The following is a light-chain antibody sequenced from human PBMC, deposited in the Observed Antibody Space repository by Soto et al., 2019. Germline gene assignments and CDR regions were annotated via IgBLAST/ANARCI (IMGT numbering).Light chain of an antibody. V-gene: IGKV3-15*01. CDR1: QSVGSS. J-gene: IGKJ4*01. CDR3: QQYHTWPIT. CDR2: GAS. Sequence: EIVLTQSPATLSLSPGERATLSCRASQSVGSSLAWYQHKPGQAPRLLISGASTGATGIPARFSGSGSGTEFTLTISSLQSEDCAIYYCQQYHTWPITFGGGTKVDIK.